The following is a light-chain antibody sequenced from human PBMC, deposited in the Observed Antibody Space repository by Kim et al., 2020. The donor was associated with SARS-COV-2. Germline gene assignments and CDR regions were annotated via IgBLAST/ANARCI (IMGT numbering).Light chain of an antibody. J-gene: IGLJ2*01. V-gene: IGLV3-21*04. CDR2: YDN. CDR1: NIGSKS. Sequence: SYELTQSPSVSVAPGKTARITCGGNNIGSKSVHWYQQKPGQAPVLVIYYDNDRPSGIPERFSGSNSENMATLTINRVEAGDEADYYCQVWDSSSDHVVFGGGTQLTVL. CDR3: QVWDSSSDHVV.